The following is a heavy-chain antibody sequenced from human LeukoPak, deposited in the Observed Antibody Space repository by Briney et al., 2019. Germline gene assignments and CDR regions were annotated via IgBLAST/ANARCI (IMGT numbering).Heavy chain of an antibody. V-gene: IGHV1-46*01. J-gene: IGHJ5*02. CDR3: ARALPHRRLMDTTMEQHWFDP. CDR1: GYIFTSYF. D-gene: IGHD5-18*01. Sequence: TSVKVSCKASGYIFTSYFMHWVRQAPGQGLEWMGLINPSGGSTRYAQKFQGRVTMTRDMSTSTVYMELSSLRSEDTAVYYCARALPHRRLMDTTMEQHWFDPWGQGTLVTVSS. CDR2: INPSGGST.